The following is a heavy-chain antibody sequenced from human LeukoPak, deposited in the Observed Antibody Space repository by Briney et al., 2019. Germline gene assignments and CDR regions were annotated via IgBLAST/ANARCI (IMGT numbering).Heavy chain of an antibody. V-gene: IGHV4-34*01. J-gene: IGHJ4*02. Sequence: PETLSLTCAVYGGSFSGYYWSWIRQPPGKGLEWVGEINHSGSTNYNPSLKSRVTISVDTSKNQFSLKLSSVTAADTAVYYCARGYYYGSGPFDYWGQGTLVTVSS. CDR1: GGSFSGYY. CDR3: ARGYYYGSGPFDY. D-gene: IGHD3-10*01. CDR2: INHSGST.